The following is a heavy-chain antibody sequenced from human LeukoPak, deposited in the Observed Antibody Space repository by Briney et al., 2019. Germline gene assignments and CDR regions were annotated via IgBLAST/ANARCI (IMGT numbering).Heavy chain of an antibody. J-gene: IGHJ4*02. V-gene: IGHV3-21*01. Sequence: GGSLRLSCAASGFTFSSYSMNWVRQAPGKGLEWVSSISSSSSYIYYADSVKGRFTISRDNAKNSLYLQMNSLRAEDTAVYYCARWDDLFLIDFWGQGTLVTVSS. CDR1: GFTFSSYS. CDR2: ISSSSSYI. D-gene: IGHD3-9*01. CDR3: ARWDDLFLIDF.